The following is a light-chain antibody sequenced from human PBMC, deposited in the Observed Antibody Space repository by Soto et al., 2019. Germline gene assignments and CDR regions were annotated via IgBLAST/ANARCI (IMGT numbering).Light chain of an antibody. CDR2: EVS. V-gene: IGLV2-23*02. CDR1: SSVVGSYNL. CDR3: CSYAGSSILV. J-gene: IGLJ1*01. Sequence: QSALTQPASVAGSPGQSITISCTGTSSVVGSYNLVSWYQQHPGKAPKLMIYEVSKRPSGVSNRFSGSKSGNTASLTISGLQAEDEADSSCCSYAGSSILVFGTGTMVTVL.